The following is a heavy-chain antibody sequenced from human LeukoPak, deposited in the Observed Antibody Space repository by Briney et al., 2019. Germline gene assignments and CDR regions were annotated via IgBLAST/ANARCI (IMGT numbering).Heavy chain of an antibody. CDR3: ARGTLKAAATDFDY. V-gene: IGHV3-20*04. J-gene: IGHJ4*02. D-gene: IGHD6-13*01. CDR1: GFIFYDYG. Sequence: GGPLTLFCAASGFIFYDYGMSWVRQATEKGLEWVTDINWNGCSTVYADSVKGRFTISRDNAKNSLYLQMNSLRAEDTALYYCARGTLKAAATDFDYWGQGTLVTVSS. CDR2: INWNGCST.